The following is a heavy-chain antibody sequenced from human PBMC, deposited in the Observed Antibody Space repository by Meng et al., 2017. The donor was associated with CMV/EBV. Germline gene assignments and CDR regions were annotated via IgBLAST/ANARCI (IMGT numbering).Heavy chain of an antibody. J-gene: IGHJ4*02. V-gene: IGHV4-61*02. CDR2: IYTSGST. D-gene: IGHD3-10*01. Sequence: VQLSKSAPVLVKLSQPLSLSCPVSGGSIRSGSYYWSWIRQPAGKGLEWIGRIYTSGSTNYNPSLKSRVTISVDTSKNQFSLKLSSVTAADTAVYYCASVQGLGVSWGQGTLVTVSS. CDR1: GGSIRSGSYY. CDR3: ASVQGLGVS.